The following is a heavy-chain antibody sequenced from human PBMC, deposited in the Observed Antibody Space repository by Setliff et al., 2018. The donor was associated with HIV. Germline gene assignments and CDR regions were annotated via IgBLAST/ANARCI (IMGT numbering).Heavy chain of an antibody. CDR2: ISSSGST. Sequence: SQTLSLPCTVSGGSMTSSNYYWGWIRQSPGRGLEWIGSISSSGSTTYHPPLRSRVTVSAATSKNQFSLKLTSVTAADTAVYFCARDPHYFDTSGHYSWFYFDYWGQGTLVTVSS. CDR1: GGSMTSSNYY. V-gene: IGHV4-39*07. D-gene: IGHD3-22*01. CDR3: ARDPHYFDTSGHYSWFYFDY. J-gene: IGHJ4*02.